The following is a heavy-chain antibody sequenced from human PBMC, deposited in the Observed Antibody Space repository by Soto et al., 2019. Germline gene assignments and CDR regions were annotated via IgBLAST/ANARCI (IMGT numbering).Heavy chain of an antibody. D-gene: IGHD2-15*01. CDR1: GYTFTGYY. Sequence: QVQLVQSGAEVKKPGASVQVSCKASGYTFTGYYIHSVRQAPGQGLEWMGWINPNSGGTNYPKKCQGWVTMTSDTSISTTYMELSRLRSDDTAVYYCARGGVVVPGTFSDRRTIGFDPWGQGTLVTVSS. CDR3: ARGGVVVPGTFSDRRTIGFDP. V-gene: IGHV1-2*04. J-gene: IGHJ5*01. CDR2: INPNSGGT.